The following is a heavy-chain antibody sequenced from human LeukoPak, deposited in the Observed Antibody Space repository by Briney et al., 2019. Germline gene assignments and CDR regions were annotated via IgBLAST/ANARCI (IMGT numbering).Heavy chain of an antibody. CDR1: GVSINSY. CDR3: ARDSSIDYGSGFVYDY. D-gene: IGHD3-10*01. J-gene: IGHJ4*02. CDR2: IYYSGST. V-gene: IGHV4-59*01. Sequence: SETLSLTCTVSGVSINSYWSWIGQPPGKGLEWIGYIYYSGSTNYNPSLKSRVTISVDTSKNQFSLKLSPVTAADTAVYYCARDSSIDYGSGFVYDYWGQGTLVTVSS.